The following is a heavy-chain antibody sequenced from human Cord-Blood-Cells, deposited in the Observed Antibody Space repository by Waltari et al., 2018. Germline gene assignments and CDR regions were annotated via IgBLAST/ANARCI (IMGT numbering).Heavy chain of an antibody. J-gene: IGHJ4*02. D-gene: IGHD4-17*01. Sequence: QLQLQESGPGLVKPSETLSLTCTVSGGSISSSIYHWGWIRQPPGKGLEWIGSIYYSGSTYYNPSLKSRVTISVDTSKNQFSLKLSSVTAADTAVYYCARQGGMTTVTHFDYWGQGTLVTVSS. V-gene: IGHV4-39*07. CDR3: ARQGGMTTVTHFDY. CDR1: GGSISSSIYH. CDR2: IYYSGST.